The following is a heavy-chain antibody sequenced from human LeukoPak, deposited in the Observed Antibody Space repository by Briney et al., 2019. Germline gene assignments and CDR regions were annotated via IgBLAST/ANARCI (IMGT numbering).Heavy chain of an antibody. Sequence: KPSETLSLTCTVSGGSISSYYWSWIRQPAGKGLEWIGRIYTSGSTNYNPSLKSRVTISVDTSKNQFSLKLSSVTAADTAVYYCARVDYDFWSGYYTGHYYMDVWGKGTTVTVSS. J-gene: IGHJ6*03. CDR1: GGSISSYY. D-gene: IGHD3-3*01. V-gene: IGHV4-4*07. CDR2: IYTSGST. CDR3: ARVDYDFWSGYYTGHYYMDV.